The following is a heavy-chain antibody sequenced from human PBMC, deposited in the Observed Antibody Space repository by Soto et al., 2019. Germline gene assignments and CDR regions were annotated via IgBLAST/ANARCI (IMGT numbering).Heavy chain of an antibody. CDR3: ARDQSRYSGYPFDY. V-gene: IGHV3-48*01. Sequence: GGSLRLSCAASGFTFYTYSMNWVRQAPGKGLEWISYIDSSGSITYYADSVKGRFTLSRDNAENSLYLQMSSLRAEDTAVYYCARDQSRYSGYPFDYWGQGKMVTVSS. D-gene: IGHD6-25*01. J-gene: IGHJ4*02. CDR2: IDSSGSIT. CDR1: GFTFYTYS.